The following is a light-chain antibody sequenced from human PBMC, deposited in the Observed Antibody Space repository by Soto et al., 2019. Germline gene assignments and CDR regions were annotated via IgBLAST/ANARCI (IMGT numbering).Light chain of an antibody. V-gene: IGKV3-20*01. CDR3: QQYGSSPT. CDR2: GAS. J-gene: IGKJ1*01. CDR1: QSVSSSY. Sequence: EIVLTQSPGTLSLSPGERATLSCRASQSVSSSYLAWYQQKPGQAPRLLIYGASSRATGIPDRFSGSGSGKDFTLTISRLEPEAFAVYYCQQYGSSPTFGQGTKVEIK.